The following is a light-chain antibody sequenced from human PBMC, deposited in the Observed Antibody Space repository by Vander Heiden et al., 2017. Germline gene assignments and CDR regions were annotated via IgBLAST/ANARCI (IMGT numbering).Light chain of an antibody. CDR2: EVN. CDR1: SSDVGGYNY. Sequence: QSALTQPASVSGSPGQSITISCTGTSSDVGGYNYVSWYHQYPGKVPKLIIYEVNNRPSGVSNRFSGSKSGNTASLTISGLQSEDEANYYCSSYTPSSTLEVFGRGTMVSVL. J-gene: IGLJ1*01. CDR3: SSYTPSSTLEV. V-gene: IGLV2-14*01.